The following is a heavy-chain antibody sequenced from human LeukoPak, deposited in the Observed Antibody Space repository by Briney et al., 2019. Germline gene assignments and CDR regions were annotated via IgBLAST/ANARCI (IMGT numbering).Heavy chain of an antibody. Sequence: PGGSLRLSCAASGFTFSSYAMSWVRQAPGKGLEWVSAISGSGGSTYYADSVKGRFTISRDNSKNTLYLQMNSLRAEDTAVYYCAKDRVRYDYVWGSYRLDAFDIWGQGTMVTVSS. J-gene: IGHJ3*02. CDR3: AKDRVRYDYVWGSYRLDAFDI. CDR2: ISGSGGST. V-gene: IGHV3-23*01. D-gene: IGHD3-16*02. CDR1: GFTFSSYA.